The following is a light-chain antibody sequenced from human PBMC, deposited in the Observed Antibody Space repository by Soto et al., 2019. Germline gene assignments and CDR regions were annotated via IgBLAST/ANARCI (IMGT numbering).Light chain of an antibody. CDR3: QQYNNWGT. J-gene: IGKJ1*01. Sequence: EIVMTQSPATLSVSPGERATLSCRASQSVSSNLAWYQQKPGQAPRLLIYGASTRATGIPARFSGSGSGTAFTLTISSLQSEDFAVYYCQQYNNWGTF. CDR1: QSVSSN. V-gene: IGKV3-15*01. CDR2: GAS.